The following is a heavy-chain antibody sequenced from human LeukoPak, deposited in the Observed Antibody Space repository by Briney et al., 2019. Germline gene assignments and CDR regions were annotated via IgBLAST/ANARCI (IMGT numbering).Heavy chain of an antibody. D-gene: IGHD3-10*01. J-gene: IGHJ6*03. V-gene: IGHV5-51*01. CDR2: IYPGDSDT. CDR3: AKWEGYYGSGISYYYMDV. Sequence: GESLNISCQGSGYSFTNYWIGWVRQMPGKGLEWMGIIYPGDSDTRYSPSFQGQVTISVDKSISTAYLQWSSLKASDTAMYYCAKWEGYYGSGISYYYMDVWGKGTTVTVSS. CDR1: GYSFTNYW.